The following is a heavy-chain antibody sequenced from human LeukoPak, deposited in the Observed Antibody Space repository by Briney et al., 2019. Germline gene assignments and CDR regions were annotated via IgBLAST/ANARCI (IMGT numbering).Heavy chain of an antibody. CDR3: ARGSNWGSGDGFDI. CDR1: GNTFSDYY. J-gene: IGHJ3*02. CDR2: MNPNNGVT. Sequence: ASVKVSCKASGNTFSDYYMHWVRQAPGQGLEWVGWMNPNNGVTHYGQKFQGRVAMTRDTSISTAYMELSSLRSDDTAMYYCARGSNWGSGDGFDIWGQGTMVTVSS. V-gene: IGHV1-2*02. D-gene: IGHD7-27*01.